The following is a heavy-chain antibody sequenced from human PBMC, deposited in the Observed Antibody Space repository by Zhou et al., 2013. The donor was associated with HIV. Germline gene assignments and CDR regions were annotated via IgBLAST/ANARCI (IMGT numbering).Heavy chain of an antibody. CDR3: ATLLIPSRAYFDY. CDR1: GYTFTGFY. D-gene: IGHD3-16*01. Sequence: QVQLVQSGAEVKKPGASVKVSRKASGYTFTGFYIHWVRQAPGQGLEWMGWINPNSGGTNYAQKFQGRVTMTRDTSISTAYMELSRLRSDDTALYYCATLLIPSRAYFDYWGQGTLVTVSS. J-gene: IGHJ4*02. V-gene: IGHV1-2*02. CDR2: INPNSGGT.